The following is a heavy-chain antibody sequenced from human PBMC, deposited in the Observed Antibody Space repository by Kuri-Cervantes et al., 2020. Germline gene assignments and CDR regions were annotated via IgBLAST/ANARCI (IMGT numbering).Heavy chain of an antibody. CDR1: GYSISSGYY. V-gene: IGHV4-38-2*01. Sequence: SETLSVSCAVSGYSISSGYYWGWIRQPPEKVMEWIGSIYHSGSTYYNPSLKSRVTISVDTSKKQFSLKLSSVTAADTAVYYCARTPHGGYGDYGLIAIHAFDIWCQGTMVTVSS. CDR3: ARTPHGGYGDYGLIAIHAFDI. J-gene: IGHJ3*02. CDR2: IYHSGST. D-gene: IGHD2-21*01.